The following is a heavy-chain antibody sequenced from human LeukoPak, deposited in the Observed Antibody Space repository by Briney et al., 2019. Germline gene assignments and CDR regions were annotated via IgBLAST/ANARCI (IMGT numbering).Heavy chain of an antibody. CDR1: GYSFTSYW. V-gene: IGHV5-51*01. Sequence: GESLKISCKGSGYSFTSYWIGWVRQMPGKGLEWMGIIYPGDSDTRYSPSFQGQVTISADKSISTAYLQWSSLKASDTAMYYCARHAPNDLTLRYFDPRPFDPWGQGTLVTVSS. J-gene: IGHJ5*02. CDR3: ARHAPNDLTLRYFDPRPFDP. CDR2: IYPGDSDT. D-gene: IGHD3-9*01.